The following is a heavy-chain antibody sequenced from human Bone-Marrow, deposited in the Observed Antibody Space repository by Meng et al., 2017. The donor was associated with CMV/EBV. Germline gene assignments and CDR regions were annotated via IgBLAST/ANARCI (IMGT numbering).Heavy chain of an antibody. CDR2: INPNSGGT. CDR3: ASGQPLDGWGEGYYYYYGMDV. Sequence: ASVKVSCKASGYTFTCYYMHWVRQAPGQGLEWMGWINPNSGGTNYAQKFQGRVTMTRDTSISTAYMELRRLRSDDPAVYYCASGQPLDGWGEGYYYYYGMDVWGQGTTVTVYS. D-gene: IGHD3-16*01. J-gene: IGHJ6*02. CDR1: GYTFTCYY. V-gene: IGHV1-2*02.